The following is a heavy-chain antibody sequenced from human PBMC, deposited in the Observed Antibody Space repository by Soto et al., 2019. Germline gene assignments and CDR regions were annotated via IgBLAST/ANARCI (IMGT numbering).Heavy chain of an antibody. V-gene: IGHV1-2*02. J-gene: IGHJ4*02. Sequence: GASVKVSCKASGYTFTSYGISWVRQAPGQGLEWMGWINPNSGGTNYAQKFQGRVTMTRDTSISTAYMELSRLRSDDTAVYYCARVGGYCSSTSCYTGWDYFDYWGQGTLVTVSS. CDR3: ARVGGYCSSTSCYTGWDYFDY. D-gene: IGHD2-2*02. CDR1: GYTFTSYG. CDR2: INPNSGGT.